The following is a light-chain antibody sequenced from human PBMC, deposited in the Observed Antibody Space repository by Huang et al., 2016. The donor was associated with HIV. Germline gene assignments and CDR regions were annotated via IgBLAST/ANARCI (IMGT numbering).Light chain of an antibody. V-gene: IGKV4-1*01. J-gene: IGKJ1*01. CDR1: QSVLYRSNNKNY. CDR2: WAS. Sequence: DIVMTQSPDSLAVSLGERATINCKSSQSVLYRSNNKNYLAWYQQKPGQPPKLLIYWASTRESGVPDRFTGSGSGTDFSLTISSLQAEDVAVYYYQQYDTSPWTFGQGTKVEIK. CDR3: QQYDTSPWT.